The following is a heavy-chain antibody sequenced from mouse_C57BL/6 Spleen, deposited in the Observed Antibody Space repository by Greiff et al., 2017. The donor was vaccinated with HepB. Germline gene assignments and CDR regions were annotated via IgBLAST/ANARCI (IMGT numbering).Heavy chain of an antibody. CDR2: ISSGRSTI. CDR3: ARQLGRRGYFDY. Sequence: EVKLVESGGGLVKPGGSLKLSCAASGFTFSDYGMHWVRQAPEKGLEWVAYISSGRSTIYYADTVKGRFTISRDNAKNTLFLQMTSLRSEDTAMYYCARQLGRRGYFDYWGQGTTLTVSS. D-gene: IGHD4-1*01. CDR1: GFTFSDYG. J-gene: IGHJ2*01. V-gene: IGHV5-17*01.